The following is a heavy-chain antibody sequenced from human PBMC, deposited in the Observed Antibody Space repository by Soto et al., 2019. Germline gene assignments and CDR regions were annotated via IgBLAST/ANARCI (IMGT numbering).Heavy chain of an antibody. CDR3: AKTATGTYYFDY. CDR1: GFTFSSYA. D-gene: IGHD4-17*01. CDR2: ISGSGGST. J-gene: IGHJ4*02. Sequence: EVQLLESGGGLVQPGGSLRLSCAASGFTFSSYAMSWVRQAPGKGLEWVSAISGSGGSTYYADSVKGRFTISRDNSNKSLYLQMNSLRAEDTAVYYCAKTATGTYYFDYWGQGTLVTVSS. V-gene: IGHV3-23*01.